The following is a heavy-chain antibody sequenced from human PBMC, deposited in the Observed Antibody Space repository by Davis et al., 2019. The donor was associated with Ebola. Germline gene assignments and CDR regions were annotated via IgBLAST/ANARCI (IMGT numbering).Heavy chain of an antibody. D-gene: IGHD3-22*01. CDR1: GGSISSGGYY. Sequence: MPSETLSLTCTVSGGSISSGGYYWSWIRQHPGKGLEWIGYIYYSGSTNYNPSLKSRVTISVDTSKNQFSLKLSSVTAADTAVYYCARGAYYYDSSGYYFGHAFDIWGQGTMVTVSS. CDR2: IYYSGST. J-gene: IGHJ3*02. CDR3: ARGAYYYDSSGYYFGHAFDI. V-gene: IGHV4-61*08.